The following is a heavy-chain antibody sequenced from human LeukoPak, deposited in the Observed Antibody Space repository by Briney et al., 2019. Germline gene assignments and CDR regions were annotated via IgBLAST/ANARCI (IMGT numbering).Heavy chain of an antibody. CDR1: GGSFSGYY. CDR3: ARNPGIAVAASFDY. CDR2: IYSGGST. D-gene: IGHD6-19*01. V-gene: IGHV3-66*01. J-gene: IGHJ4*02. Sequence: PSETLSLTCAVYGGSFSGYYWSWVRQAPGKGLEWVSVIYSGGSTYYADSVKGRFTISRDNSKNTLYLQMNSLRAEDTAVYYCARNPGIAVAASFDYWGQGTLVTVSS.